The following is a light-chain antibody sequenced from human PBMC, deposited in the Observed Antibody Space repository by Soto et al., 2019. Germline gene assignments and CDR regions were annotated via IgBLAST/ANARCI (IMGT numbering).Light chain of an antibody. CDR2: GDS. J-gene: IGLJ3*02. CDR1: SSNIGAGYN. V-gene: IGLV1-40*01. CDR3: QSYDSSLSGWL. Sequence: QSVLTQPPSVSGAPGQRVTISCTGSSSNIGAGYNVHWYQQVPGTAPKLLIYGDSNRPSGVPDRFSGSKSGTSASLAITGLQAEDAADYYCQSYDSSLSGWLFGGGTKLNVL.